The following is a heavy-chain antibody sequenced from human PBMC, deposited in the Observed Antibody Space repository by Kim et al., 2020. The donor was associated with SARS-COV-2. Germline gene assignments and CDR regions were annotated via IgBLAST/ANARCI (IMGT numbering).Heavy chain of an antibody. CDR3: ARVVVGATGWFDP. CDR2: IYYSGST. J-gene: IGHJ5*02. Sequence: SETLSLTCTVSGGSISSGGYYWSWIRQHPGKGLEWIGYIYYSGSTYYNPSLNSRVTISVDTSKNQFSLKLSSVTAADTAVYYCARVVVGATGWFDPWGQGTLVTVSS. D-gene: IGHD2-15*01. CDR1: GGSISSGGYY. V-gene: IGHV4-31*03.